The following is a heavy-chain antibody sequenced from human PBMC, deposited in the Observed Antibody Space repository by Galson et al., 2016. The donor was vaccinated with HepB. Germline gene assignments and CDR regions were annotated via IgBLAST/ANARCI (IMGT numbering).Heavy chain of an antibody. Sequence: SLRLSCAASGFTFSMYWMSWVRQAPGKGLEWVANIKQGGSEKYYVESVRGRFTISRDNAKNSLFLQMNSLRAEDTAVYYCARAPVLRYFDPFDYWGQGTLVTVSS. V-gene: IGHV3-7*01. D-gene: IGHD3-9*01. CDR2: IKQGGSEK. CDR1: GFTFSMYW. J-gene: IGHJ4*02. CDR3: ARAPVLRYFDPFDY.